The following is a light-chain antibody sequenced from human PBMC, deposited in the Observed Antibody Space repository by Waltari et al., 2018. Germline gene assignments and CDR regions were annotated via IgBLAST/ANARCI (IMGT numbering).Light chain of an antibody. J-gene: IGKJ4*01. CDR2: KAS. Sequence: DNHLTQSPSTLSASIGDRVTITCRASQSISNLLAWYQQKPGKAPKLLIYKASSLESGVPSRFSGSGSGTEFTLTISSLQPDDFATYYCQQYNTYPLTFGGGTKVEIK. V-gene: IGKV1-5*03. CDR1: QSISNL. CDR3: QQYNTYPLT.